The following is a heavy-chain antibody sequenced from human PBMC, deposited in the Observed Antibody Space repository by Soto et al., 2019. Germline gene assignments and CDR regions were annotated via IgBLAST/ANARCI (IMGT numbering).Heavy chain of an antibody. D-gene: IGHD1-20*01. CDR3: TAGPLNCGFDS. J-gene: IGHJ5*01. CDR2: ISPKTSNT. V-gene: IGHV1-8*01. CDR1: GYTFTSYD. Sequence: GASVKVSCKASGYTFTSYDIYLVRQTAVQVLEWMVWISPKTSNTGYSQKFQGRFTMTMSSSISTSYIELIGLTSEETAVYYCTAGPLNCGFDSWGQGTPVTVSS.